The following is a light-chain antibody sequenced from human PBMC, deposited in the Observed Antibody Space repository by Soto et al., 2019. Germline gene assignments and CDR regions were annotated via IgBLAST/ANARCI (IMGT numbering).Light chain of an antibody. CDR3: QSHDSSLSGSRV. CDR2: GNN. J-gene: IGLJ2*01. V-gene: IGLV1-40*01. CDR1: SSNIGTGYD. Sequence: QSVLTQPPSVSGAPGQRVTMSCTGSSSNIGTGYDVHWYQQVPGTAPKLLIYGNNNRPSGVPDRFSGSKSGTSASMAITGLQAEDEADYYCQSHDSSLSGSRVFGGGTKLTVL.